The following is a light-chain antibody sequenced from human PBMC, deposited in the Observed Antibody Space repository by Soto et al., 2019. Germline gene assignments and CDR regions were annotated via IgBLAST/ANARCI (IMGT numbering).Light chain of an antibody. V-gene: IGKV1-39*01. CDR2: LAS. Sequence: QLTQSTYSLSASVGDRVTIACRASQGISSYLAWYQQKPGKAPKLLIYLASSLQSGVPSTFSGSGSGTDFSLTISSLQPEDFATYFCQQSYSTPLAFGQVTMVDIK. CDR3: QQSYSTPLA. CDR1: QGISSY. J-gene: IGKJ1*01.